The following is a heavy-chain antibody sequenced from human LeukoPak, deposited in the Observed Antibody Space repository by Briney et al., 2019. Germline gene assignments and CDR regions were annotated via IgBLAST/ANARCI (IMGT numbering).Heavy chain of an antibody. CDR3: ARVQQQLVRAFDI. CDR2: IYHSGST. V-gene: IGHV4-4*02. CDR1: GGSISSSNW. D-gene: IGHD6-13*01. J-gene: IGHJ3*02. Sequence: SETLSLTCAVSGGSISSSNWWSWVRQPPGKGLEWIGEIYHSGSTNYNPSLKSRVTISVDKSKNQFSLKLSSVTAADTAVYYCARVQQQLVRAFDIWGQGTMVTVSS.